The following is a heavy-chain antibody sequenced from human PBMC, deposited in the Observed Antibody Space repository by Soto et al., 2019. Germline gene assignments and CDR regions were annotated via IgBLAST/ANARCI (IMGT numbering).Heavy chain of an antibody. CDR3: ARGPYCSGGTCPGAFDI. CDR1: GFTFTDHY. D-gene: IGHD2-15*01. V-gene: IGHV3-72*01. CDR2: TRNKANSYTT. J-gene: IGHJ3*02. Sequence: GESLKISCAASGFTFTDHYMDWVRQAPGKGLEWVGRTRNKANSYTTEYAASVKGRFTISRDDSKNSLYLQMNSLKTEDTAVYYCARGPYCSGGTCPGAFDIWGQGTMVTVSS.